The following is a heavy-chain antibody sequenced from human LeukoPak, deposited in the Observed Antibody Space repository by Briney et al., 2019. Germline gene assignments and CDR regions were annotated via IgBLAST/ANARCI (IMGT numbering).Heavy chain of an antibody. CDR2: IYYSGST. Sequence: SETLSLTCTVSGGSISSSSYYWGWIRQPPGKGLEWIGSIYYSGSTYYNPSLKSRVTISVDTSKNQFSLKLSSVTTADTAVYYCARGSNWFDPWGQGTLVTVSS. CDR3: ARGSNWFDP. CDR1: GGSISSSSYY. J-gene: IGHJ5*02. V-gene: IGHV4-39*07.